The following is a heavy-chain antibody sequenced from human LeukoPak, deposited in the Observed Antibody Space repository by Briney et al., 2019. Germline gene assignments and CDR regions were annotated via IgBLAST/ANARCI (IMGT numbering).Heavy chain of an antibody. D-gene: IGHD3-10*01. CDR3: ANENYYGSGSYADH. CDR2: IQNDGIY. Sequence: GGSLRLSCAASGFTFSSYGMHWARQAPGKGLEWVAAIQNDGIYYAESVKGRFTISRDNSKNTLYLQMNSLRAEDTAVYYCANENYYGSGSYADHWGQGTLVTVSS. CDR1: GFTFSSYG. V-gene: IGHV3-30*18. J-gene: IGHJ4*02.